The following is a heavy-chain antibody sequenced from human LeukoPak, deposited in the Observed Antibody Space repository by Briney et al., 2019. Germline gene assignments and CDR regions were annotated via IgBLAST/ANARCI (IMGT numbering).Heavy chain of an antibody. CDR3: TRHSSSWFHNWFDP. CDR2: IRSKANSYAT. J-gene: IGHJ5*02. CDR1: GFTFSGSA. V-gene: IGHV3-73*01. D-gene: IGHD6-13*01. Sequence: GGSLRLSCAASGFTFSGSAMHWVRQASGKGLEWVGRIRSKANSYATAYAPSVKGRFTISRDDSKNTAYLQMNSLKTEDTAVYYCTRHSSSWFHNWFDPWGKGTLVTVSS.